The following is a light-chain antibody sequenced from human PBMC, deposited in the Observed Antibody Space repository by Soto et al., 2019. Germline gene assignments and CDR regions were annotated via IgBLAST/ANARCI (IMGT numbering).Light chain of an antibody. Sequence: QSALTQPRSVSGSPGQSVTISCTGTSSDVGGYNYVSWYQQHPGKAPKLMIYDVSKRPSGVPDRSSGSKSGNTASLTISGLQAEDEADYYCCSYAGSSYVFGTGTQLTVL. V-gene: IGLV2-11*01. J-gene: IGLJ1*01. CDR1: SSDVGGYNY. CDR3: CSYAGSSYV. CDR2: DVS.